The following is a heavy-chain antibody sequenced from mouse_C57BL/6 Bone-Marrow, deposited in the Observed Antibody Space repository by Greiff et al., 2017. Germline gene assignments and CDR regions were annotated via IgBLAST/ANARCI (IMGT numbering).Heavy chain of an antibody. CDR1: GYTFTSYW. J-gene: IGHJ2*01. CDR2: LDPSDSYT. V-gene: IGHV1-59*01. CDR3: ARRGDY. Sequence: QVQLQQPGAELVRPGTSVKLSCKASGYTFTSYWMHWVKQRPGQGLAWIGVLDPSDSYTNYNQKFKGKATLTVDTSSSTAYMQLSSLTSEDSAVXYCARRGDYWGQGTTLTVSS.